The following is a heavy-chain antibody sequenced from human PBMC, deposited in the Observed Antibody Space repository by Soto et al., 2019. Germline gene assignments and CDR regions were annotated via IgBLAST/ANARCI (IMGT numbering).Heavy chain of an antibody. V-gene: IGHV1-46*01. D-gene: IGHD3-3*01. Sequence: ASVKFSCKASGYTFTSYYMHWVRQAPGQGLEWMGIINPSGGSTSYAQKFQGRVTMTRGTSTSTVYMELSSLRSEDTAVYYCARGTYYDFWSGYPWTYYYYGMDVWG. CDR3: ARGTYYDFWSGYPWTYYYYGMDV. J-gene: IGHJ6*02. CDR2: INPSGGST. CDR1: GYTFTSYY.